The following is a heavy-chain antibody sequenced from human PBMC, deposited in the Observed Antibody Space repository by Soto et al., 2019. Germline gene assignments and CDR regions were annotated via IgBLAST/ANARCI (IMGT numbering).Heavy chain of an antibody. D-gene: IGHD1-26*01. J-gene: IGHJ3*02. CDR1: GGSISSYY. CDR2: IYYSGST. V-gene: IGHV4-59*01. CDR3: ARIVSSGAGFGAFDI. Sequence: SETLSLTCTVSGGSISSYYWSWIRQPPGKGLEWIGYIYYSGSTNYNPSLKSRVTISVDTSKNQFSLRLSSVTAADPAVYYCARIVSSGAGFGAFDIWGQGTMVTVSS.